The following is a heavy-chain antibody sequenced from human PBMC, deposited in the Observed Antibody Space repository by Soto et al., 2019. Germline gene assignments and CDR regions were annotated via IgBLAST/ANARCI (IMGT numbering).Heavy chain of an antibody. D-gene: IGHD3-22*01. J-gene: IGHJ4*02. CDR1: GFTFSSYS. CDR3: ARSSPQYYYDSSGYYSYFDY. CDR2: ISSSSSYI. V-gene: IGHV3-21*01. Sequence: GGSLRLSCAASGFTFSSYSMNWVRQAPGKGLEWVSSISSSSSYIYYADSVKGRFTISRDNAKNSLYLQMNSLRAEDTAVYYCARSSPQYYYDSSGYYSYFDYWGQGTLVTVSS.